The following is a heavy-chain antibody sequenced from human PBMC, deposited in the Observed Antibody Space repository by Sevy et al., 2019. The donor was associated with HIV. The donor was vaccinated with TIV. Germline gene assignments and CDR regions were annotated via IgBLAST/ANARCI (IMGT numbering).Heavy chain of an antibody. D-gene: IGHD2-8*01. V-gene: IGHV3-9*01. CDR3: AKDKGYCTNGVCYTSYYYYGMDV. J-gene: IGHJ6*02. CDR2: ISWNSGSI. CDR1: GFTFDDYA. Sequence: GGSLRLSCAASGFTFDDYAMHWVRQAPGKGLEWVSGISWNSGSIGYANSVKGRFTISRDNAKNSLYLQMNSLRAEDTALYYCAKDKGYCTNGVCYTSYYYYGMDVWGQGTTVTVSS.